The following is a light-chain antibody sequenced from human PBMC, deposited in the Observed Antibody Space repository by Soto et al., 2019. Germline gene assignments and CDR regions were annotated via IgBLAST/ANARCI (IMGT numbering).Light chain of an antibody. CDR3: CSYAGSYTLV. V-gene: IGLV2-11*01. J-gene: IGLJ2*01. CDR1: SSDVGGYNY. CDR2: DVT. Sequence: QSALTQPRSVSGSPGQSVTISCTGTSSDVGGYNYVSWYQQLPGKAPKHMIYDVTKRPSGVPDRFSGSKSGNTASLTISGLQEEDEDDYYCCSYAGSYTLVFGGGTKLTVL.